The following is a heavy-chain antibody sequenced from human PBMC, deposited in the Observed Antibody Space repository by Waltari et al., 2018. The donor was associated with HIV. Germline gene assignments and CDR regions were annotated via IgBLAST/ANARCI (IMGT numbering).Heavy chain of an antibody. J-gene: IGHJ6*02. CDR3: ARDYGSGRGGGMDV. V-gene: IGHV4-31*03. CDR2: IYYTGST. D-gene: IGHD3-10*01. CDR1: GGSISSAGFY. Sequence: QVQLQESGPGLVKPSQTLSLTCTVSGGSISSAGFYWSWIRQHPGKGLGWIGNIYYTGSTYYNPSLKSRVTISIDTSNNQFSLNLSSVTAADTAVYYCARDYGSGRGGGMDVWGQGTTVTVSS.